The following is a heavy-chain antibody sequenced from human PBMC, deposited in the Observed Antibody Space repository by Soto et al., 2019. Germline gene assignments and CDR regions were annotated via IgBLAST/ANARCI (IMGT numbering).Heavy chain of an antibody. V-gene: IGHV4-38-2*01. CDR3: ARIDTVAVSFDY. D-gene: IGHD4-17*01. CDR1: GYSISSGYY. J-gene: IGHJ4*02. CDR2: IYHSGST. Sequence: PSETLSLTCAVSGYSISSGYYWGWIRQPPGKGLEWIGSIYHSGSTYYNPSLKSRVTISVDTSKNQFSLKLSSVTAADTAVYYCARIDTVAVSFDYWGQGTLVTSPQ.